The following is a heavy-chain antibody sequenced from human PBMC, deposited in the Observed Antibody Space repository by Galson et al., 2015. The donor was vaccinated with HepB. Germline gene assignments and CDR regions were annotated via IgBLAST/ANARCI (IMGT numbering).Heavy chain of an antibody. V-gene: IGHV3-33*01. CDR1: GFTFSNYG. CDR2: IWYDGSNN. Sequence: SLRLSCAASGFTFSNYGMHWVRQAPGKGLGWVAGIWYDGSNNHYADSVKGRFPISRDNSKNTLYLEMDSLRAEDTALYYCARHPTAFYDFWSGYSDNWFDPWGQGTLVIVSS. J-gene: IGHJ5*02. CDR3: ARHPTAFYDFWSGYSDNWFDP. D-gene: IGHD3-3*01.